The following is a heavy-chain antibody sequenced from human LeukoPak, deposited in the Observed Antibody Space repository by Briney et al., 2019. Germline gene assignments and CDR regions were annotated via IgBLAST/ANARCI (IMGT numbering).Heavy chain of an antibody. V-gene: IGHV1-8*01. CDR3: ARDYHYYGSGSYSVGYNWFDP. J-gene: IGHJ5*02. CDR2: MNPNSGNT. Sequence: ASVKVSCKASGYTFTSYDINWVRQATGQGLEWMGWMNPNSGNTGYAQKFQDRVTMTRNTSISTAYMELSSLRSEDTAVYYCARDYHYYGSGSYSVGYNWFDPWGQGTLVTVSS. CDR1: GYTFTSYD. D-gene: IGHD3-10*01.